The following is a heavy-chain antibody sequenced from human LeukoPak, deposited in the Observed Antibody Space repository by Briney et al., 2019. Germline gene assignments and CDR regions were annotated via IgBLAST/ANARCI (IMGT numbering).Heavy chain of an antibody. Sequence: GGSLRRSCAASGFTFSNYWSHWVRQVPAKGLVWISRINDDGSATFYADSVKGRFTISRDNAKNTLFLQINSLRAEDTAVYYCAREILAPGKTHDYWGQGTLVTVSS. CDR2: INDDGSAT. CDR3: AREILAPGKTHDY. CDR1: GFTFSNYW. V-gene: IGHV3-74*01. J-gene: IGHJ4*02.